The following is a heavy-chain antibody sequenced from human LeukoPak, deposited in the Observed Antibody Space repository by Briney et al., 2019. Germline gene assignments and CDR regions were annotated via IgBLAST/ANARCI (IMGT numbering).Heavy chain of an antibody. J-gene: IGHJ4*02. CDR3: ARDSTLSDY. V-gene: IGHV3-7*04. Sequence: GGSLRLSCAASGLTFSSYWMTWVRQAPGKGLEWVATIKYDGSETYYVDSVRGRFSISRDNAKNSLYLQMNSLRAEDTAVYYCARDSTLSDYWGQGTLVTVSS. CDR1: GLTFSSYW. CDR2: IKYDGSET. D-gene: IGHD3-16*01.